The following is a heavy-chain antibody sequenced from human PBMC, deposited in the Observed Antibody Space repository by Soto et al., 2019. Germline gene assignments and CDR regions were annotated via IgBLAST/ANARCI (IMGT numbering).Heavy chain of an antibody. V-gene: IGHV1-69*13. CDR2: IIPIFGTA. CDR1: GGTFSSYA. J-gene: IGHJ5*02. CDR3: ASSAQLSYYYDSSGYYSPNWFDP. D-gene: IGHD3-22*01. Sequence: SVKVSCKASGGTFSSYAISWVRQAPGQGLEWVGGIIPIFGTANYAQKFQGRVTITADESTSTAYMELSSLRSEDTAVYYCASSAQLSYYYDSSGYYSPNWFDPWGQGTLVTVSS.